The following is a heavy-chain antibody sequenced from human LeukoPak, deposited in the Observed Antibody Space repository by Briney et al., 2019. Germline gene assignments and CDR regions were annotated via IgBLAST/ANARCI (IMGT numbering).Heavy chain of an antibody. CDR2: ISYDGSNK. V-gene: IGHV3-30*18. CDR3: AKDRQEATDX. Sequence: GGSLRLSCAASGFTFSSYGMHWVRQAPGKGLEWVAVISYDGSNKYYADSVKGRFTISRDNSKNTLYLQMNSLRAEDTAVYYCAKDRQEATDXXXQGTLXTVXS. CDR1: GFTFSSYG. J-gene: IGHJ4*02.